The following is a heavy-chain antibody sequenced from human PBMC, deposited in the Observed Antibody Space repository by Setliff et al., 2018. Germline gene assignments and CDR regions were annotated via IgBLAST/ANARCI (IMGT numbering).Heavy chain of an antibody. CDR2: INADTGGT. CDR1: GYIFTNYY. V-gene: IGHV1-2*02. Sequence: ASVKVSCKTSGYIFTNYYIHWVRQAPGQGLEWMGWINADTGGTREVQKFQGRVTMTRDTSIDTAYMEVNRLTYDDTAVYYCARVGGYASAWHGIEAFDIWGQGTKVTVSS. D-gene: IGHD6-19*01. CDR3: ARVGGYASAWHGIEAFDI. J-gene: IGHJ3*02.